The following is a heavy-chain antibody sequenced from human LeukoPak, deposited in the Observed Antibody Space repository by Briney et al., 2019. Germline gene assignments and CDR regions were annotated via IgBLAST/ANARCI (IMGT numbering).Heavy chain of an antibody. J-gene: IGHJ2*01. D-gene: IGHD3-22*01. CDR1: GGSISSSSYY. CDR3: AREGLYYYDSSGFDL. Sequence: SETLSLTCNVSGGSISSSSYYWGWIRQPPGKGLEWIGSVYYSGSTFYNPSLKSRVTISVDRSKNQFSLKLSSVTAADTAVYYCAREGLYYYDSSGFDLWGRGTLVTVSS. CDR2: VYYSGST. V-gene: IGHV4-39*07.